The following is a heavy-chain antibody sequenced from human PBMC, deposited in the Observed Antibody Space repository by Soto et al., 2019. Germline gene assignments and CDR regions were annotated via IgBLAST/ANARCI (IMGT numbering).Heavy chain of an antibody. D-gene: IGHD3-3*01. CDR2: ISAYNGNT. Sequence: ASVKVSCKASGYTFTSYGISWVRQAPGQGLEWMGWISAYNGNTNYAQKPQGRVTMTTDTSTSTAYMELRSLRSDDTAVYYCARGIKVRSGYYEFYYYYYMDVWGKGTTVTVSS. CDR1: GYTFTSYG. J-gene: IGHJ6*03. V-gene: IGHV1-18*01. CDR3: ARGIKVRSGYYEFYYYYYMDV.